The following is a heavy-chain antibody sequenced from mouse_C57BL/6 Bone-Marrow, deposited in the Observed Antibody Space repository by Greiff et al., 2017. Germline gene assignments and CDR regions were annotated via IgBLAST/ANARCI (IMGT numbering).Heavy chain of an antibody. V-gene: IGHV10-1*01. J-gene: IGHJ3*01. CDR3: VGLTFAY. CDR2: IRSKSNNYAT. CDR1: GFSFNTYA. Sequence: EVHLVESGGGLVQPKGSLKLSCAASGFSFNTYAMNWVRQAPGKGLEWVARIRSKSNNYATYYADSVKDRLTIYRDDSESMLYLQMNNLKTEDTAMYYCVGLTFAYWGQGTLVTVSA.